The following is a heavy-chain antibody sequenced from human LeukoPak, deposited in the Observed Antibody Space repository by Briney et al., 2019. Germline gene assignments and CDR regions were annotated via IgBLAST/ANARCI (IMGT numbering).Heavy chain of an antibody. V-gene: IGHV1-24*01. D-gene: IGHD3-3*01. Sequence: ASVKVSCKVSGYTLTELSMHWVRQAPGKGLEWMGGFDPEDGETIYAQKFQGRVTMTEDTSTDTAYMELSSLRSEDTAVYYCATASSFNYDFWSHFDYWGQGTLDTVSS. CDR2: FDPEDGET. J-gene: IGHJ4*02. CDR3: ATASSFNYDFWSHFDY. CDR1: GYTLTELS.